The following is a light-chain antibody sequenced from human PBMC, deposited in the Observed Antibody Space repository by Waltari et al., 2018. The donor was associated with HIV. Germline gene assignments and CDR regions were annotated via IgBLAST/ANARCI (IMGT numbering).Light chain of an antibody. Sequence: QPMLTQPPSASGIPGQRVTISCSGTISNIGKNTVNWYQQFPGPAPKLLIYNNKQRPSWVPDRFSGSKSGSSASLAIRGLQSEDEADYYCASWDDRLSGQGVFGGGTRLTVL. CDR3: ASWDDRLSGQGV. V-gene: IGLV1-44*01. J-gene: IGLJ3*02. CDR2: NNK. CDR1: ISNIGKNT.